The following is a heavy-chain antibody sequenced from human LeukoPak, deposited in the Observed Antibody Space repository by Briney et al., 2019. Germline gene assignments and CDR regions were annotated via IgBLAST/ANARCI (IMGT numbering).Heavy chain of an antibody. CDR2: IYTTGST. D-gene: IGHD1-1*01. V-gene: IGHV4-61*02. CDR1: GASINSGSYY. J-gene: IGHJ4*02. Sequence: PSGTLSLTCTVSGASINSGSYYWAWIRQPAGKGLEWIGRIYTTGSTNYNPSLKSRVTVSVDTSKNQFSLKLSSVTAADTAVYYCATMNWNDGGYYFDYWGQGTLATVSS. CDR3: ATMNWNDGGYYFDY.